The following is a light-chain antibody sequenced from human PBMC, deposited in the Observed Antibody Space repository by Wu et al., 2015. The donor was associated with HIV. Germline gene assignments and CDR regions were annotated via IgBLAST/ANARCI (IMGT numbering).Light chain of an antibody. CDR3: QQYNNWPPPMYT. J-gene: IGKJ2*01. CDR1: QSVSSN. CDR2: GAS. Sequence: PGERATLSCRASQSVSSNLAWYQQKPGQAPRLLMYGASTRATGIPARFSGSGSGTEFTLTISSMQSEDFAVYYCQQYNNWPPPMYTFGQGTKLEIK. V-gene: IGKV3-15*01.